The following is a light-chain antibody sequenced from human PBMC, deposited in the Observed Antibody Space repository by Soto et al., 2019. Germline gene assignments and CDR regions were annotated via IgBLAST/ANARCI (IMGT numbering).Light chain of an antibody. J-gene: IGKJ5*01. CDR1: QTLTTY. V-gene: IGKV3-11*01. Sequence: EVVLTVSLATLSLSPGERGTRGFWARQTLTTYLAWSQKNSGQPTRLLSYGASNRATGIPDRFSGSGSGTDFTLTISNLEPEDFAVFYCHQYGTSPITFGQGTRLEI. CDR3: HQYGTSPIT. CDR2: GAS.